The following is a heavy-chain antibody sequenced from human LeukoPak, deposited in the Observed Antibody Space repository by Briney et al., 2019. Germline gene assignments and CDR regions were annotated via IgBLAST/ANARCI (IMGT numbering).Heavy chain of an antibody. CDR3: ARNNLTPGIAAAGTAGYYYGMDV. D-gene: IGHD6-13*01. J-gene: IGHJ6*02. CDR2: ISSSSSYI. CDR1: GFTFSSYS. V-gene: IGHV3-21*01. Sequence: PGGSLRLSCAASGFTFSSYSMNWVRQAPGKGLEWVSSISSSSSYIYYADSVKGRFTISRDNSKNTLYLQMNSLRAEDTAVYYCARNNLTPGIAAAGTAGYYYGMDVWGQGTTVTVSS.